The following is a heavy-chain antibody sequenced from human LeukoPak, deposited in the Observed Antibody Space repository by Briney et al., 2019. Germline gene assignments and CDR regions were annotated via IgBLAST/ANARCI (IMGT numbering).Heavy chain of an antibody. CDR3: GRKSANRKTSEFHY. V-gene: IGHV1-2*02. CDR1: GYTFTGYY. CDR2: INPNSGDT. D-gene: IGHD1-14*01. Sequence: ASVKVSCKASGYTFTGYYMHWVRQAPGQGLEWMGWINPNSGDTHCTRKFQGRVTMTRDTSISTAYMELSRLTSDDTAVYYCGRKSANRKTSEFHYWGQGTLVTVSS. J-gene: IGHJ4*02.